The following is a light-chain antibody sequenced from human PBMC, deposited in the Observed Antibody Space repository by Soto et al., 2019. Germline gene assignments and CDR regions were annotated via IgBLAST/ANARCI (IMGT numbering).Light chain of an antibody. CDR2: VAS. CDR1: QSVSSN. CDR3: QQYNNWPRT. Sequence: EIVMTQSPATLSVSPGERATLSCRASQSVSSNLAWYQQKPGQAPRLLIYVASTRATGIPARFSGSGSGTEFTRTISSLQAEDFEVYYCQQYNNWPRTFGQGNQVEIK. V-gene: IGKV3-15*01. J-gene: IGKJ1*01.